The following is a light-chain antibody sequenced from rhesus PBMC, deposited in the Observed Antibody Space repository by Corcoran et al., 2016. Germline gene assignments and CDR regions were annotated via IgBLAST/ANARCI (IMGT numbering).Light chain of an antibody. CDR3: QQHNNFPPS. J-gene: IGKJ2*01. Sequence: DIHMTQSPSSLSASVGDTVTITCRASQGISNSLAWYQQKPGKAPNPLISYPSSLATGVPSRFSGSGAGTEFTLPSSSLQPEDFATYYCQQHNNFPPSFGQGTKVDIK. V-gene: IGKV1S16*01. CDR1: QGISNS. CDR2: YPS.